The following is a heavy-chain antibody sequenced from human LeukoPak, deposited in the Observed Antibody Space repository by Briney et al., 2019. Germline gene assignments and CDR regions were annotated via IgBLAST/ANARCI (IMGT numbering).Heavy chain of an antibody. Sequence: PGGSLRLSCAASGFTFSDYYMSWVRQAPGKGLEWVSLINSGGRTDYADSVKGRLTISRDNSKNTLYLQMNSLRAEDTAVYYCAREAATGLYYFDYWGQGTLVTVSS. CDR2: INSGGRT. J-gene: IGHJ4*02. CDR3: AREAATGLYYFDY. CDR1: GFTFSDYY. V-gene: IGHV3-66*01. D-gene: IGHD3-10*01.